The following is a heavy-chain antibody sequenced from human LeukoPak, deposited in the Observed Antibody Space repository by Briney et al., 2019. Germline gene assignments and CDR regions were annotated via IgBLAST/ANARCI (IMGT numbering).Heavy chain of an antibody. Sequence: ASVKVSCKASGYTFTGYYMHWVRRAPGQGLEWMGWINPNSGGTNYAQKFQGRVTMTRDTSISTAYMELSRLRSDDTAVYYCARAGYSSGWDYYYYMDVWGKGTTVTVSS. V-gene: IGHV1-2*02. CDR1: GYTFTGYY. J-gene: IGHJ6*03. CDR2: INPNSGGT. D-gene: IGHD6-19*01. CDR3: ARAGYSSGWDYYYYMDV.